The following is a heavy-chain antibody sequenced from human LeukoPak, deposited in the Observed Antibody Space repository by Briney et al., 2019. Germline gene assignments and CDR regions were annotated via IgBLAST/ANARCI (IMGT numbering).Heavy chain of an antibody. CDR3: ARSPAMSCGGDCYSGWFDP. CDR2: IIPIFGIA. Sequence: SVKVSCKASGGTFSSYAISWVRQAPGQGLEWMGRIIPIFGIANYAQKFQGRVTITADKSTSTAYMELSSLRPEDTAVYYCARSPAMSCGGDCYSGWFDPWGQGTLVTVSS. V-gene: IGHV1-69*04. J-gene: IGHJ5*02. CDR1: GGTFSSYA. D-gene: IGHD2-21*02.